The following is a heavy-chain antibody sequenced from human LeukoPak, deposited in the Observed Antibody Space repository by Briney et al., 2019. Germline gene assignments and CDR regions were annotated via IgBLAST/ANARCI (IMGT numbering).Heavy chain of an antibody. CDR2: INPDGSTI. CDR1: GLTFSNHW. V-gene: IGHV3-74*01. CDR3: ATAGNYRFDY. D-gene: IGHD1-7*01. J-gene: IGHJ4*02. Sequence: PGGSLRISCAASGLTFSNHWVHWVREARVKFLVWVSRINPDGSTINYADSVKGRFTISRDNAKNTLYLQMNSLRAEDTAVYYCATAGNYRFDYWGQGTLVTVSS.